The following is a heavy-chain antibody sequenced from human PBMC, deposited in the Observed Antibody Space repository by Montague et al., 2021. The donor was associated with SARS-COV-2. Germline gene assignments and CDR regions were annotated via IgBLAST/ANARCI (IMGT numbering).Heavy chain of an antibody. CDR3: ARGYCSSTTCYRSLHY. Sequence: SETLSLTCTAHRGSFSGCYWTWIRQPPGKGLEWIGEINHSGGVNYNPSLKSRVTISVDTSKNHFSLKLRSVTAADTAIYYCARGYCSSTTCYRSLHYWGQGTLVAVSS. J-gene: IGHJ4*02. D-gene: IGHD2-2*01. CDR1: RGSFSGCY. CDR2: INHSGGV. V-gene: IGHV4-34*01.